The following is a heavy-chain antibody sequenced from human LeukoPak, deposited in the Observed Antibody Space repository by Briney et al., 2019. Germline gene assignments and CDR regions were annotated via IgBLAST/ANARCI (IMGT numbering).Heavy chain of an antibody. CDR2: IYYSGSN. D-gene: IGHD3-10*01. CDR1: GGSISSGGDY. V-gene: IGHV4-31*03. Sequence: SQTLSLTCTVSGGSISSGGDYWSWIRQHPAKGLEWIGYIYYSGSNYYNPALKSRVTISVDTSKNQFSLKLSSVPAADTAVYYCARDWAMVRGVMGHAFDIWGQGTMVTVSS. J-gene: IGHJ3*02. CDR3: ARDWAMVRGVMGHAFDI.